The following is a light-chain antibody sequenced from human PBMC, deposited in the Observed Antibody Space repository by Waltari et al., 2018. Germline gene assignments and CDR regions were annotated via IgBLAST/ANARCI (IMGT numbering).Light chain of an antibody. V-gene: IGKV3-20*01. CDR3: QKYEALPAT. J-gene: IGKJ1*01. CDR1: QSISKY. CDR2: EAS. Sequence: EIVLTQSPGTLSLSPGERATLSCRASQSISKYLVWYQQKPGQAPRLLLYEASIRATGIPDRFSGSGSETDFSLIISRLEPEDFAVYYCQKYEALPATFGQGTKVEIK.